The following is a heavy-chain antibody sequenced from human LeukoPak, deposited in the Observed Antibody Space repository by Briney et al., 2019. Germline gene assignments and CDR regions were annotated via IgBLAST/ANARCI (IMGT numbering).Heavy chain of an antibody. CDR1: GGSISSSSYY. CDR3: ARTFGDQLHIDY. CDR2: IYYSGST. D-gene: IGHD2-2*01. Sequence: PSETLSLTCTVSGGSISSSSYYWGWIRQPPGKGLEWIGSIYYSGSTYYNPSLKSRVTISVDTSKNQFSLKLSSVTAADTAVYYCARTFGDQLHIDYWGQGTLVTVSS. V-gene: IGHV4-39*01. J-gene: IGHJ4*02.